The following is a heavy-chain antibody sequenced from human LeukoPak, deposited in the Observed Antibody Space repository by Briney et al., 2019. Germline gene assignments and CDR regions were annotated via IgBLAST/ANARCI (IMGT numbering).Heavy chain of an antibody. CDR2: IYKGGTI. D-gene: IGHD3-16*01. V-gene: IGHV3-66*01. J-gene: IGHJ4*02. CDR3: AADFYTSYHLGY. Sequence: PGGSLRLSCAVSGFTVTVNYMSWVRQAPGKGLEWVSIIYKGGTISYADSVKGRFIISRDSSTNTLSLQMTSLRAEDTAVYYCAADFYTSYHLGYWGQGTLVTVSS. CDR1: GFTVTVNY.